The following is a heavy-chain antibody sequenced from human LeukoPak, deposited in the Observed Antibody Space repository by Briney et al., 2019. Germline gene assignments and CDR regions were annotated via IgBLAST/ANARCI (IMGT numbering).Heavy chain of an antibody. D-gene: IGHD1-26*01. V-gene: IGHV1-18*01. CDR3: ARRASGSYFLDY. CDR2: NSAYNGNT. J-gene: IGHJ4*02. CDR1: GYTFTSYG. Sequence: ASVKVSCKASGYTFTSYGISWVRQAPGQGLEWMGWNSAYNGNTNYAQKLQGRVTMTTDTSTSTAYMELRSLRSGDTAVYYCARRASGSYFLDYWGQGTLVTVSS.